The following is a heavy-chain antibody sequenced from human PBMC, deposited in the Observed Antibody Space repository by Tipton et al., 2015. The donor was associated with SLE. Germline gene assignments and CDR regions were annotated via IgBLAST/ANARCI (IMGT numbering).Heavy chain of an antibody. CDR3: AKDLNRVATSPFDY. D-gene: IGHD5-12*01. CDR1: GFTFANYA. Sequence: SLRLSCAASGFTFANYAMSWVRQAPGKGLEWVSAISGSGDRTYYADSVKGHFTISRYNSKNTLYLQMNSLRVEDTAVYYCAKDLNRVATSPFDYWGQGTLVTVSS. CDR2: ISGSGDRT. V-gene: IGHV3-23*01. J-gene: IGHJ4*02.